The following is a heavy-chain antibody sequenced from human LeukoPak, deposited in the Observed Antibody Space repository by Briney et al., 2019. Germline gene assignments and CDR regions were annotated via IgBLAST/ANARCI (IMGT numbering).Heavy chain of an antibody. V-gene: IGHV4-39*07. CDR3: ARRGGSSWLYNWFDP. Sequence: SETLSLTCTVSGGSISSSSYYWGWIRQPPGKGLEWIGEINHSGSTNYNPSLKSRVTISVDTSKNQFSLKLSSVTAADTAVYYCARRGGSSWLYNWFDPWGQGTLVTVSS. CDR1: GGSISSSSYY. CDR2: INHSGST. D-gene: IGHD6-13*01. J-gene: IGHJ5*02.